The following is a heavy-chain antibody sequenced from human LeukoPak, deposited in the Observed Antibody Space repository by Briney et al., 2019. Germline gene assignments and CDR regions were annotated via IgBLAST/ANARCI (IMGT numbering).Heavy chain of an antibody. Sequence: KPSETLSLTCAAYGGSFNNSYWTWIRQSPGKGLEWSGEINHNGTTRYNKPLKSRVTISIDTSKNQFSLKLYAVTAADTAVYYCARFGDCSDGLCFYYLDPWGQGTLVTVSS. J-gene: IGHJ5*02. CDR2: INHNGTT. CDR1: GGSFNNSY. CDR3: ARFGDCSDGLCFYYLDP. D-gene: IGHD2-15*01. V-gene: IGHV4-34*01.